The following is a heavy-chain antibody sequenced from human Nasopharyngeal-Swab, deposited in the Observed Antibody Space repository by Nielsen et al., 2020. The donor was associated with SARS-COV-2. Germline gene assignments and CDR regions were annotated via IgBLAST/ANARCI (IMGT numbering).Heavy chain of an antibody. Sequence: SETLSLTCSVSGGSINNYYWSWIRQPPGKGLEWIGSIYHSGSTYYNPSLKSRVTISVDTSKNQFSLKLSSVTAADTAVYYCARRETIVGSFDYWGQGTLVTVSS. CDR3: ARRETIVGSFDY. D-gene: IGHD1-26*01. CDR2: IYHSGST. CDR1: GGSINNYY. J-gene: IGHJ4*02. V-gene: IGHV4-59*08.